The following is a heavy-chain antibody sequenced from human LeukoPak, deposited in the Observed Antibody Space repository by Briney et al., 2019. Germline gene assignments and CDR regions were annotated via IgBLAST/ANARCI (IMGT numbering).Heavy chain of an antibody. CDR3: ARCDFWSGYYAYMDV. V-gene: IGHV3-7*01. CDR2: IKQDGSEK. D-gene: IGHD3-3*01. J-gene: IGHJ6*03. CDR1: GFTFSSYW. Sequence: GGSLRLSCAASGFTFSSYWMSWVRQAPGKGLEWVANIKQDGSEKHYVDSVKGRFTISRDNAKNSLYLQMNSLRAEDTAVYYCARCDFWSGYYAYMDVWGKGTTVTVSS.